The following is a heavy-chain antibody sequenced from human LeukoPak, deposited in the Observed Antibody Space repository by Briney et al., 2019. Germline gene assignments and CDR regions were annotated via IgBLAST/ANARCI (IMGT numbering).Heavy chain of an antibody. V-gene: IGHV3-23*01. J-gene: IGHJ4*02. CDR1: GFTFYTYA. CDR2: ISGRGDST. Sequence: GGSLRLSCAASGFTFYTYAMSWVRQAPGKGLEWVSAISGRGDSTNYADSVKGRFTISRDNAKNSLYLQMNSLRAEDTAVYYCARDRYYDSSGYPDWGQGTLVTVSS. D-gene: IGHD3-22*01. CDR3: ARDRYYDSSGYPD.